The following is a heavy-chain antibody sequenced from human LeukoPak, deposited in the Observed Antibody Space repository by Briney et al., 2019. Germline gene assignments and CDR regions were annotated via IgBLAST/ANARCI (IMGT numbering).Heavy chain of an antibody. D-gene: IGHD6-13*01. V-gene: IGHV1-69*05. CDR1: GGTFSSYA. CDR2: IIPILGTA. CDR3: ARGGAAAGNYYYYYYMDV. Sequence: GASVKVSCKASGGTFSSYAISWVRQAPGQGLEWMGGIIPILGTANYAQKFQGRVTITTDESTSTAYMELSSLRSEDTAVYYCARGGAAAGNYYYYYYMDVWGKGTTVTVSS. J-gene: IGHJ6*03.